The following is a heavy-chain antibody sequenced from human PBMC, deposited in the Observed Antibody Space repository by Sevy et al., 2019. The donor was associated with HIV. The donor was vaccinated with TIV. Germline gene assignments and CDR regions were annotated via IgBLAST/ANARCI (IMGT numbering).Heavy chain of an antibody. V-gene: IGHV3-23*01. D-gene: IGHD2-8*01. CDR2: LSFGCGRI. J-gene: IGHJ4*02. CDR3: AREGCTRPHDH. Sequence: GGCLRLSCLASGFNFNIYSMSWVRKAPGKGLGGVSTLSFGCGRIKHADSVQGRFTISRDDSKKTVYLEMNSLRAEDTAVYYCAREGCTRPHDHWGQGTLVTVSS. CDR1: GFNFNIYS.